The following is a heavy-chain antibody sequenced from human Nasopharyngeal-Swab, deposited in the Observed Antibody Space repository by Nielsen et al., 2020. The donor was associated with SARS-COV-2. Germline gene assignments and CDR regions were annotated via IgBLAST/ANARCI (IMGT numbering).Heavy chain of an antibody. CDR2: IYYSGST. J-gene: IGHJ6*02. CDR3: ARAARAMVTLNYYYGMDV. CDR1: GGSISSGGYY. V-gene: IGHV4-31*03. Sequence: LRLSCTVSGGSISSGGYYWSWIRQHPGKGLEWIGYIYYSGSTYYNPSLKSRVTISVDTSKNQFSLKLNSVTAADTAVYYCARAARAMVTLNYYYGMDVWGQGTTVTVSS. D-gene: IGHD5-18*01.